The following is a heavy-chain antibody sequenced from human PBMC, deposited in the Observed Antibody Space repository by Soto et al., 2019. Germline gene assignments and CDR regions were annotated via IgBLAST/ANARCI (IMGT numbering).Heavy chain of an antibody. J-gene: IGHJ3*02. Sequence: PSETLSLTCTVSGGSISSSPYYWGWIRQPPGKGLEWIGSIYYSGRTYYNPSLKSRVTISVDTSKNQFSLKLSSVTAADTAVYYCARVGDYAYAFDIWGQGTMVTVSS. CDR2: IYYSGRT. CDR3: ARVGDYAYAFDI. CDR1: GGSISSSPYY. D-gene: IGHD4-17*01. V-gene: IGHV4-39*07.